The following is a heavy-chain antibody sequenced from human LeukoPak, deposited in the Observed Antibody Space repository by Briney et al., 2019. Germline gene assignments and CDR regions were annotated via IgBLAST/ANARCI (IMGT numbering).Heavy chain of an antibody. CDR2: INTNTGHP. D-gene: IGHD3-22*01. V-gene: IGHV7-4-1*02. Sequence: ASVKVSCKASGYTFTSYAMNWVRQAPGQGLEWMGWINTNTGHPTYAQGFTGRFVFSLDTSVSTAYLQISSLKAEDTAVYYCARVSSGYYVGYFDYWGQGTLVIVSS. J-gene: IGHJ4*02. CDR1: GYTFTSYA. CDR3: ARVSSGYYVGYFDY.